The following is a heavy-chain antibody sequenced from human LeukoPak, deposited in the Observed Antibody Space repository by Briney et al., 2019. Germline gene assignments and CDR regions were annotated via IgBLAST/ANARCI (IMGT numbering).Heavy chain of an antibody. CDR1: GFTFSSYG. CDR3: AKDLSRVAPYTADSSGDY. Sequence: GGSLRLSCAASGFTFSSYGMHWVRQAPGKGLEWVAFIRYDGSNKYYADSVKGRFTISRDNSKNTLYLQMNSLRAEDTAVYYCAKDLSRVAPYTADSSGDYWGQGTLVTVSS. CDR2: IRYDGSNK. V-gene: IGHV3-30*02. J-gene: IGHJ4*02. D-gene: IGHD2-15*01.